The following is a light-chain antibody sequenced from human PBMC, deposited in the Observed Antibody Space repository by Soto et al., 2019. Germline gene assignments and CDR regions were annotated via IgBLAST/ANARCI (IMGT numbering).Light chain of an antibody. CDR3: QQYNNWWT. V-gene: IGKV3-15*01. J-gene: IGKJ1*01. Sequence: EIVLTQSPATLSLSPGERAILSCRASQSVSTYLAWYQQKPGQAPRLLIYGASTRATGISARFSGSGSGTEFTLTISSLQSEDFGVYYCQQYNNWWTFGQGTKVEI. CDR2: GAS. CDR1: QSVSTY.